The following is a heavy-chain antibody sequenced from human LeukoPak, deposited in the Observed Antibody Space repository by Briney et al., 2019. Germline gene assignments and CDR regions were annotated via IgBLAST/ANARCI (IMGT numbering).Heavy chain of an antibody. CDR1: GASISSYY. CDR2: IHYSGIT. J-gene: IGHJ3*02. D-gene: IGHD3-10*01. Sequence: SETLSLTCTVSGASISSYYWSWIRQPPGKGLDYIGYIHYSGITNYNPSLKSRVTLSVDTSKNQFSLRLSSVTAADTAVYYCARHDTRGGAYDIWGQGTMVTVPS. CDR3: ARHDTRGGAYDI. V-gene: IGHV4-59*08.